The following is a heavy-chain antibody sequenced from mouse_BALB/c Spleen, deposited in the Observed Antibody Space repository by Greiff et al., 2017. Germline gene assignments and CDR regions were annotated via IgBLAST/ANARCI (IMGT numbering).Heavy chain of an antibody. CDR2: ISSGGSYT. D-gene: IGHD1-1*01. V-gene: IGHV5-9-4*01. J-gene: IGHJ3*01. CDR3: ARADYYGSSYPWFAY. Sequence: EVQGVESGGGLVKPGGSLKLSCAASGFTFSSYAMSWVRQSPEKRLEWVAEISSGGSYTYYPDTVTGRFTISRDNAKNTLYLEMSSLRSEDTAMYYCARADYYGSSYPWFAYWGQGTLVTVSA. CDR1: GFTFSSYA.